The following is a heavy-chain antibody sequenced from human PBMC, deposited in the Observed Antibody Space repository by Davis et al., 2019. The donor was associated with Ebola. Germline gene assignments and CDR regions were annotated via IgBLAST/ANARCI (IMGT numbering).Heavy chain of an antibody. J-gene: IGHJ4*02. CDR2: TNNDGTST. Sequence: HTGGSLRLSCAASGFTFSSYWMHWVRQAPGKGLVWVSRTNNDGTSTSYADSVKGRFTISRDNAKNTLYLQMNSLRAEDTAVYYCARDASQWWELLQIFDYWGQGTLVTVSS. D-gene: IGHD1-26*01. CDR3: ARDASQWWELLQIFDY. CDR1: GFTFSSYW. V-gene: IGHV3-74*01.